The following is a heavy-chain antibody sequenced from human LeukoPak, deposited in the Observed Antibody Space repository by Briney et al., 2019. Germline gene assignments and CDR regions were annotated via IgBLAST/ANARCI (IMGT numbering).Heavy chain of an antibody. V-gene: IGHV4-61*01. CDR1: GGSVSSDSHY. CDR2: ISYSGST. Sequence: PSETLSLTCTVSGGSVSSDSHYWNWIRQPPGKGLEWIGDISYSGSTNYKSSLKSRVTISVDTSKNQFSLKLNSVTAADTAVYYWASFLWSGGPFDPWGQGTLVTVSS. J-gene: IGHJ5*02. D-gene: IGHD3-10*02. CDR3: ASFLWSGGPFDP.